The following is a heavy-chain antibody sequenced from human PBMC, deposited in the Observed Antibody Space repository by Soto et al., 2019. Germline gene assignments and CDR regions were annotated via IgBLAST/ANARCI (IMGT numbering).Heavy chain of an antibody. D-gene: IGHD2-2*01. V-gene: IGHV3-48*02. CDR2: ISSSSSTI. CDR3: ARPWRGLVPAALYGMDV. CDR1: GFTFSSYS. Sequence: HPGGSLRLSCAASGFTFSSYSMNWVRQAPGKGLEWVSYISSSSSTIYYADSVKGRFTISRDNAKNSLYLQMNSLRDEDTAVYYCARPWRGLVPAALYGMDVWGQGTTVTVSS. J-gene: IGHJ6*02.